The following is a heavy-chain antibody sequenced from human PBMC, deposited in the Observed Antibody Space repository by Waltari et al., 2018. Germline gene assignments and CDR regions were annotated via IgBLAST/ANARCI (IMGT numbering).Heavy chain of an antibody. CDR2: SNPDGSIT. CDR1: GFMFSSYW. D-gene: IGHD6-13*01. Sequence: EVQLVESGGGLVQPGGSLRLSCAASGFMFSSYWMHWVRQAPGKGLVSCANSNPDGSITRCAASVKGRFTNSRDNAKNTLFLQINSLRGEDTAVYYCVMYSSTFLGDCWGQGTLVNVSS. V-gene: IGHV3-74*01. CDR3: VMYSSTFLGDC. J-gene: IGHJ4*02.